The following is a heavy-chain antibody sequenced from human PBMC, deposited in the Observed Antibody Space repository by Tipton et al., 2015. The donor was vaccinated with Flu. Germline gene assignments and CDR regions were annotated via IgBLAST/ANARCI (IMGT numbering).Heavy chain of an antibody. J-gene: IGHJ6*02. D-gene: IGHD2-2*01. CDR1: GFTVSSNY. Sequence: VQLVQSGGGLIQPGGSLRLSCAASGFTVSSNYMSWVRQAPGKGLEWVSVIYSGGSTYYADSVKGRFTISRDNSKNTLYLQMNSLRAEDTAVYYCARDRGGYCSSTSCQGYYYYYGMDVWGQGP. CDR2: IYSGGST. CDR3: ARDRGGYCSSTSCQGYYYYYGMDV. V-gene: IGHV3-53*01.